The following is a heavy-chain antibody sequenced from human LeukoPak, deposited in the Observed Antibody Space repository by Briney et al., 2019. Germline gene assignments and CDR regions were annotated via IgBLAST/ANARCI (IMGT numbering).Heavy chain of an antibody. CDR3: ARALDTAMVAVDY. J-gene: IGHJ4*02. V-gene: IGHV3-53*01. CDR1: GFTVSSNY. D-gene: IGHD5-18*01. CDR2: IYSGGST. Sequence: PGGSLRLSCAASGFTVSSNYMSWVRQAPGKGLEWVSVIYSGGSTYYADSVKGRFTISRDNSKNTLYLQMNSLRAEDTAVYYCARALDTAMVAVDYWGQGTLVTVSS.